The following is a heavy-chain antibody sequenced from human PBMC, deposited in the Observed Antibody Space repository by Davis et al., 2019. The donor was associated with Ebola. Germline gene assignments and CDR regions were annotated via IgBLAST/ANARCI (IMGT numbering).Heavy chain of an antibody. D-gene: IGHD2-15*01. J-gene: IGHJ5*02. Sequence: MPSETLSLTCTVSGGSVSSGSYYWSWIRQPPEKGLEWVGYIYYSGSTYYNPSLKSRVTISVDTSKNQFSLKLSSVTAADTAVYYCARPVLGYCSGGSCRPRGWFDPWGQGTLVTVSS. V-gene: IGHV4-39*01. CDR2: IYYSGST. CDR1: GGSVSSGSYY. CDR3: ARPVLGYCSGGSCRPRGWFDP.